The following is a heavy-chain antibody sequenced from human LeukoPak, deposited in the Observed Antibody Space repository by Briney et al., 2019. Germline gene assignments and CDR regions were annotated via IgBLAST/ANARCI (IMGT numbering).Heavy chain of an antibody. CDR1: RYTFTGYY. V-gene: IGHV1-2*02. D-gene: IGHD6-19*01. J-gene: IGHJ4*02. CDR3: AKRLSYTSGWYYFDY. Sequence: ASVKVSCKASRYTFTGYYMHWVRQAPGQGLEWMGWINPNSGGTNYAQKFQGGVTMTRDTSISTAYMELSSLRSDDTAVYYCAKRLSYTSGWYYFDYWGQGTLVTVSS. CDR2: INPNSGGT.